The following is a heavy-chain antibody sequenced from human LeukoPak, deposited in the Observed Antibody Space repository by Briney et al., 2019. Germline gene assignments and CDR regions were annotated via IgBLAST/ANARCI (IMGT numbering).Heavy chain of an antibody. V-gene: IGHV3-23*01. J-gene: IGHJ4*02. Sequence: QTGGSLRLSCAASGFTFSSYAMSWVRQAPGKGLEWVSAISGSGGSTYYADSVKGRFTISRDNSKNTLYLQMNSLRAEDTAVYYCAKDSDSGSYWDYFDYWGQGTLVTVSS. CDR1: GFTFSSYA. D-gene: IGHD1-26*01. CDR2: ISGSGGST. CDR3: AKDSDSGSYWDYFDY.